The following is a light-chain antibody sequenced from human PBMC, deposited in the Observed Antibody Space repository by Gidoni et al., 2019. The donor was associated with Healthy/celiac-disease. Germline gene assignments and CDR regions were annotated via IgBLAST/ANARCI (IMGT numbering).Light chain of an antibody. CDR3: QQSYSTPVT. CDR1: QSISSY. V-gene: IGKV1-39*01. Sequence: DIPMTQSPSSLSASVGVRVTITCRASQSISSYLNWYQQKPGKAPKLLIYAASSLQSGVPSRFSGSGSGTDFTLTISSLQPEDFATYYCQQSYSTPVTFGQXTRLEIK. J-gene: IGKJ5*01. CDR2: AAS.